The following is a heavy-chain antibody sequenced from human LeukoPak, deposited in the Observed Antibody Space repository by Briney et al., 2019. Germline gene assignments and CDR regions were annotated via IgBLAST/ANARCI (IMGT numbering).Heavy chain of an antibody. CDR3: AREARDTATAVAMDV. CDR2: ISYDGSNK. Sequence: GRSLRLSCAASGFTFSSYAMHWVRQAPGKGLEWVAVISYDGSNKYYADSVKGRFTISRDNSKNTLYLQMNSLRAEDTAVYYCAREARDTATAVAMDVWGKGTTVTVSS. D-gene: IGHD5-18*01. V-gene: IGHV3-30*04. CDR1: GFTFSSYA. J-gene: IGHJ6*04.